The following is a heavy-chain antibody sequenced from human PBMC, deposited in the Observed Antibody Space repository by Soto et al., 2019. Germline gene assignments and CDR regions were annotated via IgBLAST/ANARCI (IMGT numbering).Heavy chain of an antibody. J-gene: IGHJ4*01. D-gene: IGHD4-4*01. CDR1: GYTFVTYY. V-gene: IGHV1-18*01. Sequence: QVQLVQSGGEVQKPGASVKVSCKTSGYTFVTYYISWLRQAPGQGIEWVGWISPHNGKTNYIQSLQGRVTLTADTSTSTAYLELRSLQSNDTAVYFCARDSSNYLDYWGQGTLVTVSS. CDR3: ARDSSNYLDY. CDR2: ISPHNGKT.